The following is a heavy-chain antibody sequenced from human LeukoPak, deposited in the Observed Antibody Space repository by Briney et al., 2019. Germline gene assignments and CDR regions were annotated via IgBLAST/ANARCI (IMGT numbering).Heavy chain of an antibody. Sequence: SGGSLRLSCAASGFTFSSYAMSWVRQAPGKRLEWVSAISGSGGSTYYAHSVKGRFTISRDNSKNPLYLQMNSLSAEDTAVYYCAKARDSSSSGAFDIWGQGTMVTVSS. J-gene: IGHJ3*02. V-gene: IGHV3-23*01. D-gene: IGHD6-6*01. CDR1: GFTFSSYA. CDR2: ISGSGGST. CDR3: AKARDSSSSGAFDI.